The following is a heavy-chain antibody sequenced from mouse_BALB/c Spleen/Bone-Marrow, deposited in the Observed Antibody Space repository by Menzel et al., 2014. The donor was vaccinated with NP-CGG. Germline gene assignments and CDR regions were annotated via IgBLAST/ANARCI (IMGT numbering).Heavy chain of an antibody. Sequence: VESGGGLVKPGGSLKLSCAASGFTFSSYAMSWVRQTPEKRLEWVATISNTGNYTYYPDSVKGRFTISRDNAKNTLYLQMSSLRSEDTALYYCARQGDGYYDYWGQGTTLTVSS. J-gene: IGHJ2*01. CDR2: ISNTGNYT. CDR1: GFTFSSYA. V-gene: IGHV5-9-3*01. D-gene: IGHD2-3*01. CDR3: ARQGDGYYDY.